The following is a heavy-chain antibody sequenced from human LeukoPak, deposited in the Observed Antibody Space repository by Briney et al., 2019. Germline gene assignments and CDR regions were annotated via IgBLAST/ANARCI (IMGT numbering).Heavy chain of an antibody. CDR1: GFTFSSYW. V-gene: IGHV3-7*01. D-gene: IGHD6-19*01. CDR2: IKQDGSEK. Sequence: GGSLRLSCAASGFTFSSYWMSWVRQAPGKGLEWVANIKQDGSEKYYADSVKGRFTISRDNAKNSLYLQMNSLRAEDTAVYYCARAGAVAGTDFDYWGQGTLVTVSS. J-gene: IGHJ4*02. CDR3: ARAGAVAGTDFDY.